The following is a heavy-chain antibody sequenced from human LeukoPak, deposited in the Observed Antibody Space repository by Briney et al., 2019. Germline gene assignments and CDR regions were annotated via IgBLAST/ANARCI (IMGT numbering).Heavy chain of an antibody. J-gene: IGHJ4*02. CDR3: ARCNGMGATFYFDY. CDR2: ISAYNGNT. Sequence: ASVKVSCKASGYTFTSYGISWVRQAPGQGLEWMGWISAYNGNTNYAQKLQGRVTMTTDTSTSTAYVELRSLRSDDTAVYYCARCNGMGATFYFDYWGQGTLVTVSS. D-gene: IGHD1-26*01. CDR1: GYTFTSYG. V-gene: IGHV1-18*01.